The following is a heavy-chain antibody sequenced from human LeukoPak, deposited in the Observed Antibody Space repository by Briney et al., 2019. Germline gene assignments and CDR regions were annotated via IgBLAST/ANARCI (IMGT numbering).Heavy chain of an antibody. CDR3: ARETKGGVSGRRYGMDV. CDR1: GFTFSSYS. V-gene: IGHV3-21*01. Sequence: GGSLRLSCAASGFTFSSYSMNWVRQAPGKGLEWVSSISSSSYIYYADSVKGRFTISRDNAKNSLYLQMNSLRAEDTAVYYCARETKGGVSGRRYGMDVWGKRTTVTVSS. J-gene: IGHJ6*04. CDR2: ISSSSYI. D-gene: IGHD3-16*01.